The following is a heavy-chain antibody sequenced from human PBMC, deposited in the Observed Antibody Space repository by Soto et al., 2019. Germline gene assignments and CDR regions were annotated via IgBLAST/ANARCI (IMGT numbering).Heavy chain of an antibody. D-gene: IGHD3-3*01. CDR2: IYSGGST. J-gene: IGHJ6*02. Sequence: GSLRLSCAASGFTVSSNYMSWVRQAPGKGLEWVSVIYSGGSTYYADSVKGRFTISRDNSKNTLYLQMNSLRAEDTAVYYCARELDDFWSGYYRGNYYYYGMDVWGQGTTVTVSS. CDR1: GFTVSSNY. V-gene: IGHV3-53*01. CDR3: ARELDDFWSGYYRGNYYYYGMDV.